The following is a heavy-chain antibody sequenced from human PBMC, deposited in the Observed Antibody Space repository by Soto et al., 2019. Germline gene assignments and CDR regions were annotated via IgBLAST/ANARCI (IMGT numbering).Heavy chain of an antibody. V-gene: IGHV3-7*01. CDR1: GFTFDDYW. Sequence: EVQLVESGGVLVQPGGSLRLSCVAPGFTFDDYWMNWVRQAPGKGLEWVAIINKDGSERYYVDSVKGRFTISRDNSKNSLFLQRNSLRAEDTALYYCARDGHNTTDVDHWGQGPLVTVSS. CDR2: INKDGSER. CDR3: ARDGHNTTDVDH. J-gene: IGHJ5*02. D-gene: IGHD1-1*01.